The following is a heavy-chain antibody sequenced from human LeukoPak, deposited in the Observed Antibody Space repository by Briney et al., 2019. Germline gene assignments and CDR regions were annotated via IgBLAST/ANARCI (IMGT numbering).Heavy chain of an antibody. V-gene: IGHV4-59*08. D-gene: IGHD6-13*01. J-gene: IGHJ3*01. CDR3: ARHKQQLARNGFDF. CDR1: GGSISSYY. Sequence: PSETLSLTCTVSGGSISSYYWGWIRQPPGKGLEWIGYINYSGSTNYNPSLKSRVTISVDTSNNQFSLKLNSVTAADTAVYYCARHKQQLARNGFDFWGQGTRVTVSS. CDR2: INYSGST.